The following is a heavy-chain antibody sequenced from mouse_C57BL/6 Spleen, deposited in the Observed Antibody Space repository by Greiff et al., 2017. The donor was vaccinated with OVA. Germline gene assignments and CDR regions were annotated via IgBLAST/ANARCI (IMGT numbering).Heavy chain of an antibody. CDR3: ARSELWFFDY. CDR1: GYAFSSYW. Sequence: VKLVESGAELVKPGASVKISCKASGYAFSSYWMNWVKQRPGKGLEWIGQIYPGDGDTNYNGKFKGKATLTADKSSSTAYMQLSSLTSEDSAVYFCARSELWFFDYWGQGTTLTVSS. CDR2: IYPGDGDT. V-gene: IGHV1-80*01. D-gene: IGHD2-2*01. J-gene: IGHJ2*01.